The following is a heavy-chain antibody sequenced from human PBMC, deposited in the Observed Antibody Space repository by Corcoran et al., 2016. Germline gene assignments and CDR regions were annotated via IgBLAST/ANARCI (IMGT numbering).Heavy chain of an antibody. Sequence: QVQLQASGPGLVKPSQTLSLTCTVSGGSISSVGYYWSWIRQHPGKGLEWIGYIYYSGSTYYNPSLKSRVTISVDTSKNQFSLKLSSVTAADTAVYYCARAHRGIAVPFDYWGQGTLVTVSS. J-gene: IGHJ4*02. V-gene: IGHV4-31*03. D-gene: IGHD6-19*01. CDR3: ARAHRGIAVPFDY. CDR1: GGSISSVGYY. CDR2: IYYSGST.